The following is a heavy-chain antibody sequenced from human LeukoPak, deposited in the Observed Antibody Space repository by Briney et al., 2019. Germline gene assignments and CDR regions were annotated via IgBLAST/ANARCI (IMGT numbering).Heavy chain of an antibody. CDR3: ARGDGFHYFDY. CDR1: GFTFSSYS. D-gene: IGHD5-24*01. J-gene: IGHJ4*02. V-gene: IGHV3-48*02. Sequence: GGSLRLSCVVSGFTFSSYSMNWVRQAPGKGLEWGSFIISTSNNIYYADSVKGRFTISRDNAQNSLYLHMSSLRDEDTAVYFCARGDGFHYFDYWGQGALVTVSS. CDR2: IISTSNNI.